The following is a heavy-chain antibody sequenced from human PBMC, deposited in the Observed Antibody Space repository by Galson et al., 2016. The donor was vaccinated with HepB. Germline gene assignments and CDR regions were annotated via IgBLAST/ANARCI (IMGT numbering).Heavy chain of an antibody. D-gene: IGHD6-19*01. Sequence: SETLSLTCAAAGGSISSSNWWTWVRQPPGKGLEWIGEIYHTGSTNYNPSLKSRVTISVDKSKNQFSLELTSVTAADTAVYYCAVLALSGIVPVDYWGQGTLVTVSS. J-gene: IGHJ4*02. CDR3: AVLALSGIVPVDY. CDR2: IYHTGST. V-gene: IGHV4-4*02. CDR1: GGSISSSNW.